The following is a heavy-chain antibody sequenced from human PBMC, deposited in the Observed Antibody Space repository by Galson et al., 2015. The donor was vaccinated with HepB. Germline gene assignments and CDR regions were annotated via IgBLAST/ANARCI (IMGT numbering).Heavy chain of an antibody. D-gene: IGHD2-8*01. CDR3: AKDYHLLIFGEGFFDF. CDR2: ISGGGGST. Sequence: SLRLSCAASGFTFTKYAMSWVRQAPGKGLEWASGISGGGGSTHYADSVKGRFTISRDNSKNTQYLEMNSLRAEDTAVYYCAKDYHLLIFGEGFFDFWGQGALVTVSS. V-gene: IGHV3-23*01. J-gene: IGHJ4*02. CDR1: GFTFTKYA.